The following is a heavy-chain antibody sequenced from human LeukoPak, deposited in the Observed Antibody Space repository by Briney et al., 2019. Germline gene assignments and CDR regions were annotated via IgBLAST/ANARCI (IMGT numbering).Heavy chain of an antibody. D-gene: IGHD5-18*01. CDR2: MNPNSGNT. Sequence: GASVKVSCTASGYTFTSYDINWVRQATGQGLEWMGWMNPNSGNTGYAQKFQGRVTMTRNTSMSTAYMELSSLRSEDTAVYYCARGRSLYVDTAMVSVNWGQGTLVTVSS. CDR3: ARGRSLYVDTAMVSVN. J-gene: IGHJ4*02. V-gene: IGHV1-8*01. CDR1: GYTFTSYD.